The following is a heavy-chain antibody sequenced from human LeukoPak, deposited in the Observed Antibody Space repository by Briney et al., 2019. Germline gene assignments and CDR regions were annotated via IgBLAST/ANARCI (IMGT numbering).Heavy chain of an antibody. J-gene: IGHJ6*02. CDR2: IYSGGST. Sequence: PGGSLRLSCAASGFTVSSNYMSWVRQAPGKGLEWVSVIYSGGSTYYADSVKGRFTISRDNSKNTLYIQMNSLRAEDTAVYYCARSEFNYYGMDVWGQGTTVTVSS. V-gene: IGHV3-53*01. CDR3: ARSEFNYYGMDV. D-gene: IGHD3-10*01. CDR1: GFTVSSNY.